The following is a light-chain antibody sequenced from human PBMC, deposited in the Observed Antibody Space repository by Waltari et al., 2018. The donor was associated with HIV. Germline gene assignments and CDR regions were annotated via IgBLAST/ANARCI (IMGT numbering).Light chain of an antibody. J-gene: IGLJ3*02. V-gene: IGLV1-47*01. CDR2: SND. CDR3: ATWDDDLSTWL. CDR1: SSNIGSNS. Sequence: SVLTQPPSASGTPGQRVTISCSGDSSNIGSNSVYWYQQLPVTAPKRLIYSNDQRPAGVPERFSGSNSGTSASLAISGLRSEDEADYYCATWDDDLSTWLFGGGTKLTVL.